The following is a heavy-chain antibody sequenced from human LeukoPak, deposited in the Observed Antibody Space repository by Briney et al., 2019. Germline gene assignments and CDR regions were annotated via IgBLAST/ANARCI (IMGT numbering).Heavy chain of an antibody. CDR1: GGSISSYY. D-gene: IGHD2-2*01. J-gene: IGHJ4*02. V-gene: IGHV4-34*01. CDR3: ARVVVVPAAIDY. Sequence: PSETLSLTCTVSGGSISSYYWSWIRQPAGKGLEWIGEINHSGSTNYNPSLKSRVTISVDTSKNQFSLKLSSVTAADTAVYYCARVVVVPAAIDYWGQGTLVTVFS. CDR2: INHSGST.